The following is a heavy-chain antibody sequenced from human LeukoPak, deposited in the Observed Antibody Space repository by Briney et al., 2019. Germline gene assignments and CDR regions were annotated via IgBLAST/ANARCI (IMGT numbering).Heavy chain of an antibody. CDR2: INHDGSST. D-gene: IGHD3-22*01. CDR1: GFTFSSYW. Sequence: GGSLRLSCAASGFTFSSYWMHWVRQAPGKGLVWVSRINHDGSSTNYADSVKGRFTISRDNAKNTLYLQMNSLRAEDTAVYYCVRDWGYDSSGYWQKYFDTWGQGTLVTVSS. J-gene: IGHJ4*02. V-gene: IGHV3-74*01. CDR3: VRDWGYDSSGYWQKYFDT.